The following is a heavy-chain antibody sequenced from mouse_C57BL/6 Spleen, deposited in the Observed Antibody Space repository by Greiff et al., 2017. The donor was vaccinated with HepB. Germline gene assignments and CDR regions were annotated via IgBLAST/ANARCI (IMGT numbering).Heavy chain of an antibody. Sequence: EVKLMESGGGLVKPGGSLKLSCAASGFTFSSYAMSWVRQTPEKRLEWVATISDGGSYTYYPDNVKGRFTISRDNAKNNLYLQMSHLKSEDTAMYYGAREGDLYDYDGGYAMDYWGQGTSVTVSS. CDR1: GFTFSSYA. J-gene: IGHJ4*01. CDR2: ISDGGSYT. V-gene: IGHV5-4*01. CDR3: AREGDLYDYDGGYAMDY. D-gene: IGHD2-4*01.